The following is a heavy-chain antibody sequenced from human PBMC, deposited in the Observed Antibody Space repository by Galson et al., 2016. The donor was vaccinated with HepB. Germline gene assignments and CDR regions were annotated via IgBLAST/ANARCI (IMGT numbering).Heavy chain of an antibody. CDR3: ARDLWRGGRIDY. CDR1: GFTFSNYW. V-gene: IGHV3-74*01. CDR2: ITIDGSTT. Sequence: SLRLSCAASGFTFSNYWMHWVRQAPGKGLVWVSHITIDGSTTTYADSVKGRFTISRDNAKNTLYLQMNSLRAEDTAVYYCARDLWRGGRIDYWGQGTLVTASS. J-gene: IGHJ4*02. D-gene: IGHD4-23*01.